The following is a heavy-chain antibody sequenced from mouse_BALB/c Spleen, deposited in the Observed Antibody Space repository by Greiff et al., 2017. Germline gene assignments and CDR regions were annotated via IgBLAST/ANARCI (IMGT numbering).Heavy chain of an antibody. D-gene: IGHD1-1*01. V-gene: IGHV3-8*02. CDR3: ARDHYYGSSYGAMDY. CDR2: ISYSGST. CDR1: GDSITSGY. J-gene: IGHJ4*01. Sequence: EVQRVESGPSLVKPSQTLSLTCSVTGDSITSGYWNWIRKFPGNKLEYMGYISYSGSTYYNPSLKSRISITRDTSKNQYYLQLNSVTTEDTATYYCARDHYYGSSYGAMDYWGQGTSVTVSS.